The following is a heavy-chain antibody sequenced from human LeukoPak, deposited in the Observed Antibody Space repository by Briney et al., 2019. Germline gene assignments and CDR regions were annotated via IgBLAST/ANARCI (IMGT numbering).Heavy chain of an antibody. CDR3: ARDPYNGAYSEGYYYYYMDV. CDR1: GITVSSNY. V-gene: IGHV3-53*01. Sequence: GGSLRLSCAASGITVSSNYMSWVRQAPGKGLEWVSVIYSGGSTYYADSVKGRFTISRDNAQNSLYLQMNSLRVEDTAIYYCARDPYNGAYSEGYYYYYMDVWGKGTTVTVSS. CDR2: IYSGGST. J-gene: IGHJ6*03. D-gene: IGHD1-1*01.